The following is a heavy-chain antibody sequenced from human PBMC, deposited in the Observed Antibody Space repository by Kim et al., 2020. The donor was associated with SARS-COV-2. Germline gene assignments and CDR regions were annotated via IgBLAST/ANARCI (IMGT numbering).Heavy chain of an antibody. CDR1: GGSFTDYY. V-gene: IGHV4-34*01. D-gene: IGHD3-16*02. Sequence: SETLSLTCAVYGGSFTDYYWSWIRQAPGKGLEWIGEVNHRGSTNYNPSLKNRVTLSTDTSKNQFSLTLRSVAAADTAFYFCARVAYRGYCEYWGQGTLVT. J-gene: IGHJ4*02. CDR2: VNHRGST. CDR3: ARVAYRGYCEY.